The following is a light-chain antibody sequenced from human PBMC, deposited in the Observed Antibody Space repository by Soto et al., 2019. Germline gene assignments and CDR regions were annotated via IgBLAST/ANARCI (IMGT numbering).Light chain of an antibody. CDR1: QSVSSS. J-gene: IGKJ3*01. V-gene: IGKV3-15*01. Sequence: EILMTQSPATLSVSPGERATLSCRASQSVSSSLAWYQQKPGQAPRLLLYGASTRAPGIPARFSGSGSGTEFPLPISTLQSEDFALYYRQQHNNWPPTFGPGTKVEIK. CDR3: QQHNNWPPT. CDR2: GAS.